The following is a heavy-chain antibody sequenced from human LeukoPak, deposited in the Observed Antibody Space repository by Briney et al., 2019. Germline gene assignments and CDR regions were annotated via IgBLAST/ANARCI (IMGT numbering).Heavy chain of an antibody. CDR3: AREYCSGGSCYSPRFDY. CDR2: IYTSGST. J-gene: IGHJ4*02. V-gene: IGHV4-4*07. D-gene: IGHD2-15*01. CDR1: GGSISSYY. Sequence: SETLSLTCTVSGGSISSYYWSWIRQPAGEGLEWIGRIYTSGSTNYNPSLKSRVTMSVDTSKNQFSLKLSSVTAADTAVYYCAREYCSGGSCYSPRFDYWGQGTLVTVSS.